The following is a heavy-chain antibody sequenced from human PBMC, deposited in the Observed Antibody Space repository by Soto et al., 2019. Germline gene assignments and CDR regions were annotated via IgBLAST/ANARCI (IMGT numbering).Heavy chain of an antibody. CDR1: GGSISSSSYY. CDR2: IYYSGST. V-gene: IGHV4-39*01. Sequence: QLQLQESGPGLVKPSETLSLTCTVSGGSISSSSYYWGWIRQPPGKGLEWIGSIYYSGSTYYNPSLKSRVTLSVDTSKNQFSLKLSSVTAADTAVYYCASRYYYDSSGYYPYGYWGQGTLVTVSS. CDR3: ASRYYYDSSGYYPYGY. J-gene: IGHJ4*02. D-gene: IGHD3-22*01.